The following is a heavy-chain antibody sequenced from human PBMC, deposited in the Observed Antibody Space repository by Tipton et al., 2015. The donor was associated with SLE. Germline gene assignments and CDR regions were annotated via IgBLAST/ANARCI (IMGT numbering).Heavy chain of an antibody. Sequence: TLSLTCTVSGGSIPNHYWNWIRQPPGKGLEWIGYIHYSGTTHHNPSLKSRVAISVDTSKNQFSLKLSSVTAADTAVFFCARDPAMSSYEGCFDPWGQGTLVTVSS. CDR1: GGSIPNHY. CDR2: IHYSGTT. J-gene: IGHJ5*02. V-gene: IGHV4-59*11. D-gene: IGHD2-8*01. CDR3: ARDPAMSSYEGCFDP.